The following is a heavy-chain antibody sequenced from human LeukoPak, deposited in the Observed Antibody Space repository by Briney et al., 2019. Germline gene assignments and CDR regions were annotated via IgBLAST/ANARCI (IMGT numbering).Heavy chain of an antibody. V-gene: IGHV3-66*02. Sequence: GGSLRLSCAVSGFTVSSNYMSWVRQAPGKGVEWVSVIYIGGSTYYADYVKGRFTISRDNSKNTLYLQMNSLRAEDTAVYYCAREVPGGSDAFDFWGQGTMVTVSS. CDR1: GFTVSSNY. J-gene: IGHJ3*01. CDR3: AREVPGGSDAFDF. D-gene: IGHD3-16*01. CDR2: IYIGGST.